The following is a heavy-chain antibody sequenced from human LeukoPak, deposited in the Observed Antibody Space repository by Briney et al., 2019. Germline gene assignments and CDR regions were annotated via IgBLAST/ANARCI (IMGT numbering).Heavy chain of an antibody. CDR1: GFTFSNYW. D-gene: IGHD3-10*01. V-gene: IGHV3-7*01. CDR2: IKHDGSDK. CDR3: ARGGHRQKEF. J-gene: IGHJ4*02. Sequence: GGSLRLSCSASGFTFSNYWMTWVRQSPGKGLEWVAIIKHDGSDKYCMDSVKGRFTISRDNAKNSLYLQMSSLRAEDTAVYYCARGGHRQKEFWGQGTLVTVSS.